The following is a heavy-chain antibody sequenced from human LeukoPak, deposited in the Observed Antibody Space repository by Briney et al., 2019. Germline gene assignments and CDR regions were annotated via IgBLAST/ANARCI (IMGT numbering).Heavy chain of an antibody. CDR1: GGSISSSSYY. D-gene: IGHD3-10*01. CDR3: ASASYGSGSYYYYYMDV. Sequence: SETLSLTCTVSGGSISSSSYYWGWIRQPPGKGLEWIGSIYYSGSTYYNPSLKSRVTISVDTSKNQFSLKLSSVTAADTAVYYCASASYGSGSYYYYYMDVWGKGTTVTVSS. J-gene: IGHJ6*03. CDR2: IYYSGST. V-gene: IGHV4-39*07.